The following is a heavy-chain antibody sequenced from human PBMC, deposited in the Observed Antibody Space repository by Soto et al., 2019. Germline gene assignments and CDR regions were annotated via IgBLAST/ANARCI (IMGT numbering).Heavy chain of an antibody. Sequence: EVQLVESEGALVQPGGSLRLSCAASGFTFSRHWMHWVRQAPGKGLMWISRIKGDGSSANYADSVRGRFTISRDNAKSTLYLQMDSLRAEDTAVYYCVRDGERSGDAGDSWGQGTQVTVSS. V-gene: IGHV3-74*01. D-gene: IGHD1-26*01. CDR1: GFTFSRHW. CDR2: IKGDGSSA. J-gene: IGHJ4*02. CDR3: VRDGERSGDAGDS.